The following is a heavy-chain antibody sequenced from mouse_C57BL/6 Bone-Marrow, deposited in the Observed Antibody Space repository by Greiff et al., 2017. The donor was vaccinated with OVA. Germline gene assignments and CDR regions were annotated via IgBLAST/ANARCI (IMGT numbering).Heavy chain of an antibody. D-gene: IGHD2-5*01. Sequence: EVQLQQSGPELVKPGASVKMSCKASGYTFTDYNMHWVKQSHGKSLEWIGYINPNNGGTSYNQKFKGKATLTVNKSSSTAYMELRSLTSEDSAVYYCAISGYYSNFDYWGQGTTLTVSS. V-gene: IGHV1-22*01. CDR2: INPNNGGT. CDR3: AISGYYSNFDY. J-gene: IGHJ2*01. CDR1: GYTFTDYN.